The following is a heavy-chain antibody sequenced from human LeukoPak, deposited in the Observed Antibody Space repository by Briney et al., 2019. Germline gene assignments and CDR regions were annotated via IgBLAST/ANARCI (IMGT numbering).Heavy chain of an antibody. CDR1: GFTFSSYG. CDR2: IRYDGSNK. V-gene: IGHV3-30*02. CDR3: AKDRMVRGVIILGSSYFDY. D-gene: IGHD3-10*01. Sequence: GGSLRLSCAASGFTFSSYGMHWVRQAPGKGLEWVAFIRYDGSNKYYADSVKGRFTISRDNSKNTLYLRMNSLRAEDTAVYYCAKDRMVRGVIILGSSYFDYWGQGTLVTVSS. J-gene: IGHJ4*02.